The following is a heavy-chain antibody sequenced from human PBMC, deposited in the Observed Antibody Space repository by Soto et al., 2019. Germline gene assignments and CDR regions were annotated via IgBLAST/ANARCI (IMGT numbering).Heavy chain of an antibody. Sequence: EVQLLESGGSLKQPGGSLRLSCAASGFTFSSYAMSWVRQAPGKGLEWVSSISAGGDTTYYADSVKGRFTITRDNSKNTLYLQMNSLRAADTAVYYCAKDHGYAGGWHTPYYFYSWGQGTLVTVSS. CDR3: AKDHGYAGGWHTPYYFYS. CDR2: ISAGGDTT. V-gene: IGHV3-23*01. J-gene: IGHJ4*02. CDR1: GFTFSSYA. D-gene: IGHD6-19*01.